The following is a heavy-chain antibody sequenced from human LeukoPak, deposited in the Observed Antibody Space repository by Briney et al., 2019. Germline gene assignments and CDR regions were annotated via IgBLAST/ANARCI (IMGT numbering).Heavy chain of an antibody. CDR3: ARDSVAGTTIDY. CDR1: GGSFSGYY. CDR2: INHSGST. D-gene: IGHD6-19*01. J-gene: IGHJ4*02. Sequence: SETLSLTCAVYGGSFSGYYWSWIRQPPGKGLEWIGEINHSGSTNYNPSLKSRITISVDTSKNQFSLKLSSVTAADTAVYYCARDSVAGTTIDYWGQGTLVTVSS. V-gene: IGHV4-34*01.